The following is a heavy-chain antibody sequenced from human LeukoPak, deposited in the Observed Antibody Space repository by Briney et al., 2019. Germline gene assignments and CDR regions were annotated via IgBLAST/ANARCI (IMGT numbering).Heavy chain of an antibody. CDR2: INHDGSAK. CDR3: ARVQGSGWYLLWCDP. CDR1: GFTFSSYW. Sequence: GGSLRLSCAASGFTFSSYWMSWVRQAPGKGLEWVANINHDGSAKYYVDSVKGRFTISRDNAKNSLYLKMNSVRGEDTAVYYCARVQGSGWYLLWCDPWGQGTLVTVSS. J-gene: IGHJ5*02. V-gene: IGHV3-7*01. D-gene: IGHD6-19*01.